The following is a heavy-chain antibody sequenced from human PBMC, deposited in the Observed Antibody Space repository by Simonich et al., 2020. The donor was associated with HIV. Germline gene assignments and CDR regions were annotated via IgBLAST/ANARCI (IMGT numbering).Heavy chain of an antibody. D-gene: IGHD3-10*01. Sequence: VQLVTSGAEVKKPGASLNGSCKSSGYTFTNYGITWFRQAPVHGIEWMGRVRAVHVTKNFAHKLPGRLTMTTETSTSTAYMELRGLRSDDTAMYYCARAGSITMVRGAEGYYGLDVWGQGTTVTVSS. V-gene: IGHV1-18*01. CDR2: VRAVHVTK. CDR1: GYTFTNYG. J-gene: IGHJ6*02. CDR3: ARAGSITMVRGAEGYYGLDV.